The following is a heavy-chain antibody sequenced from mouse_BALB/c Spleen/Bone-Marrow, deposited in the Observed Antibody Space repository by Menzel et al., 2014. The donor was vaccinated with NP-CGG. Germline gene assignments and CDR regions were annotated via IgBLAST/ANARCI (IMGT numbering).Heavy chain of an antibody. CDR1: GYTFTSYW. CDR3: ARPPCYYGSSYDAMDY. Sequence: VKLMESGAELAKPGASVKMSCKASGYTFTSYWMHWVKQRPGQGLEWIGYINPSTGYTEYNQKFKDKATLTADKSSSTAYMQLSSLTSEDSAVYYCARPPCYYGSSYDAMDYWGQGTSVTVSS. D-gene: IGHD1-1*01. V-gene: IGHV1-7*01. CDR2: INPSTGYT. J-gene: IGHJ4*01.